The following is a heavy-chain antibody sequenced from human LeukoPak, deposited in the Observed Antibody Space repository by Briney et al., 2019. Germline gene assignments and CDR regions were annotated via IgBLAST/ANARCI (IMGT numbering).Heavy chain of an antibody. J-gene: IGHJ4*02. CDR2: INHSGST. CDR3: ARDGITMVRGEGFDY. D-gene: IGHD3-10*01. Sequence: SETLSLSCAVYGGSFSGYYWSWIRQPPGKGLEWIGEINHSGSTYCNPSLKSRVTISVDTSKNQSSLKLSSVTAADTAVYYCARDGITMVRGEGFDYWGQGTLVTVSS. CDR1: GGSFSGYY. V-gene: IGHV4-34*01.